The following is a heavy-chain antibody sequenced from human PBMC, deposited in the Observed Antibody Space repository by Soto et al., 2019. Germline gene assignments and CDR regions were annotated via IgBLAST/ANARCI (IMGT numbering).Heavy chain of an antibody. CDR1: GVTASSKY. V-gene: IGHV3-66*01. D-gene: IGHD2-15*01. Sequence: PGGSLRLPCAGSGVTASSKYISVGRQAPGKGLEWVSLIQSGGPTYYADSVKGRFTIPRDTSENTVHLQMDSLRAEDTAVYYCARDDVLCDGGRCYGVPLDVWGKGITVTVAS. CDR2: IQSGGPT. CDR3: ARDDVLCDGGRCYGVPLDV. J-gene: IGHJ6*04.